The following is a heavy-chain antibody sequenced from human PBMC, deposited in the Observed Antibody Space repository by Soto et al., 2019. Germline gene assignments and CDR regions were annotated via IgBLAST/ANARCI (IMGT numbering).Heavy chain of an antibody. CDR1: GGTFSSYT. CDR2: IIPILGIA. J-gene: IGHJ4*02. D-gene: IGHD3-10*01. CDR3: ARAHMVRGVIPFDY. Sequence: QVQLVQSGAEVKKPGSSVKVSCKASGGTFSSYTISWVRQAPGQGLEWMGRIIPILGIANYAQKFQGRVTITADKSTCTAYMELSSLRSEDTAVYYCARAHMVRGVIPFDYWGQGTLVTVSS. V-gene: IGHV1-69*02.